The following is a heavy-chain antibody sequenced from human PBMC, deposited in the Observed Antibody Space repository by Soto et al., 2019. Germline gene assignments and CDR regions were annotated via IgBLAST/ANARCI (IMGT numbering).Heavy chain of an antibody. CDR1: GGTFSSYA. CDR3: ASKGVCSGGSCYSYYYYYGMDV. J-gene: IGHJ6*02. Sequence: QVQLVQSGAEVKKPGSSVKVSCKASGGTFSSYAISWVRQAPGQGLEWMGGIIPIFGTANYAQKFQGRVTITADESTRTAYMEMRSLKSEDTAVYYCASKGVCSGGSCYSYYYYYGMDVWGQGTTVTVSS. CDR2: IIPIFGTA. V-gene: IGHV1-69*01. D-gene: IGHD2-15*01.